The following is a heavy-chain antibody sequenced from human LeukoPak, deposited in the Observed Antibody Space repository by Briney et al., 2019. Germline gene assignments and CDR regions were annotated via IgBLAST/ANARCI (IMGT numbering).Heavy chain of an antibody. CDR1: GYSFTSYW. Sequence: GESLKISCKGSGYSFTSYWIGWVRQMPGKGLEWMGIIYPGDSDTRYSPSFQGQVTISADKSISTAYLQWSSLKASDTAMYYCASSLNYYDSSGPFDYWGQGTLVTVSS. D-gene: IGHD3-22*01. J-gene: IGHJ4*02. CDR2: IYPGDSDT. CDR3: ASSLNYYDSSGPFDY. V-gene: IGHV5-51*01.